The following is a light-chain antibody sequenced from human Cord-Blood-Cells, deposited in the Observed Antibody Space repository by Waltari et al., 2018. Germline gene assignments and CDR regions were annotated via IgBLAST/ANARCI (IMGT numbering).Light chain of an antibody. Sequence: DIVMTQSPDSLAVSLGARATINCKSSQSVLYSSNNKNYLAWYQQKPGQPPKLLIYWASTRESGVPDRFSGSGAGTDFTLTISSRQAEDVAVYYCQQYYSTPWTFGQGTKVEIK. V-gene: IGKV4-1*01. CDR3: QQYYSTPWT. J-gene: IGKJ1*01. CDR1: QSVLYSSNNKNY. CDR2: WAS.